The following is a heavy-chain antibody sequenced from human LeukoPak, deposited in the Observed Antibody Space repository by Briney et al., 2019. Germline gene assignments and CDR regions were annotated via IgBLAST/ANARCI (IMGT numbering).Heavy chain of an antibody. V-gene: IGHV1-69*01. CDR3: ARGYCSGGSCHTATPNWFDP. CDR1: VGTFSSYA. D-gene: IGHD2-15*01. J-gene: IGHJ5*02. Sequence: ASVKVSCKASVGTFSSYAFSWVRQAPAQGLEWVGGIIPIFGTANYAQKFQGRVTITADESTSTAYMELSSLRSEDTAVYYCARGYCSGGSCHTATPNWFDPWGQGTLVTVSS. CDR2: IIPIFGTA.